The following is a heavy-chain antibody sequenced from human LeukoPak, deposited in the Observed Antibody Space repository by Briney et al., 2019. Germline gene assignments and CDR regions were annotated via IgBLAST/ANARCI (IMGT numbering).Heavy chain of an antibody. V-gene: IGHV3-23*01. CDR3: AKAIGSGWTDFDY. CDR1: VFTFSKYA. Sequence: GGSLRLSCPASVFTFSKYAMSWVRQAPGKGLEWVSAINGSGGSPYYADSVKGRFTISRDNSKKPLYLQMNSLSAEDTAVYYCAKAIGSGWTDFDYWGQGPLVTVSS. D-gene: IGHD6-19*01. J-gene: IGHJ4*02. CDR2: INGSGGSP.